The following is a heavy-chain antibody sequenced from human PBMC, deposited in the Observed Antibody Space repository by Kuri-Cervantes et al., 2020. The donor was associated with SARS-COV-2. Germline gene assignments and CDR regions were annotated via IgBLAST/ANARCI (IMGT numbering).Heavy chain of an antibody. D-gene: IGHD2-2*02. V-gene: IGHV3-23*01. CDR3: ANLPAAINNYYYYYMDV. Sequence: GESLKISCAASGFTFSSYAMSWVRQAPGKGLEWVSAISGSGGSTYYADSVKGRFTISRDNSKNTLYLQMNSLRAEDTAVYYCANLPAAINNYYYYYMDVWGKGTTVTVS. J-gene: IGHJ6*03. CDR2: ISGSGGST. CDR1: GFTFSSYA.